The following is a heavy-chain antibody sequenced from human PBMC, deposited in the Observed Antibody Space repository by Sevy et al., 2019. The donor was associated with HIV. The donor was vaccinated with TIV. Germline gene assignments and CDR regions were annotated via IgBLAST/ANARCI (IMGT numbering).Heavy chain of an antibody. CDR2: INHSGGT. CDR1: GGSFSGYY. J-gene: IGHJ5*02. V-gene: IGHV4-34*01. D-gene: IGHD2-2*01. Sequence: SETLSLTCAVYGGSFSGYYWSWIRQPPGKGLEWIGEINHSGGTNYNPSLKSRVTISVDTSKNQFSLKLSSVTAADTAVYYCARGEDYCSSTSCYANWFDPLGQGTMVTVSS. CDR3: ARGEDYCSSTSCYANWFDP.